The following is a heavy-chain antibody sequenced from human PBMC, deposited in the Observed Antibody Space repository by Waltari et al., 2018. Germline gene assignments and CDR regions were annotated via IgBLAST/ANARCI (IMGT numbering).Heavy chain of an antibody. CDR3: ARELIWPGELGPFDL. CDR1: GYSFSRSW. CDR2: IFPRDSDT. J-gene: IGHJ3*01. D-gene: IGHD1-26*01. Sequence: VQLVQSGTQVKKPGESLRISCKASGYSFSRSWIGWVLPVPGKGMEWIGIIFPRDSDTRYTPSSQGRVTISADKSTGTAYLQFSSLTASDTAMYFCARELIWPGELGPFDLWGQGTFVSVSS. V-gene: IGHV5-51*01.